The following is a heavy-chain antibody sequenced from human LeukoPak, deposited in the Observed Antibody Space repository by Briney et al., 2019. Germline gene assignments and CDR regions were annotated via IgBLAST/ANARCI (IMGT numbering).Heavy chain of an antibody. D-gene: IGHD3-22*01. CDR1: GFTFSSYA. J-gene: IGHJ4*02. CDR3: AKAYSSGYYYLDY. Sequence: HTGGSLRLSCAASGFTFSSYAMSWVRQAPGKGLEWVSAISGSGGSTYYADSVKGRFTISRDNSKNTLYLQMNSLRAEDTAVYYCAKAYSSGYYYLDYWGQGTLVTVSS. V-gene: IGHV3-23*01. CDR2: ISGSGGST.